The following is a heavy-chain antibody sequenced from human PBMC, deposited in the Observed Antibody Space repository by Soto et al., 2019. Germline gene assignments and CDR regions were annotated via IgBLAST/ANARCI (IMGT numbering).Heavy chain of an antibody. CDR2: IYYSGST. V-gene: IGHV4-59*01. CDR3: ARDQAVATIISPYYYYGMDV. Sequence: QVQLQESGPGLVKPSETLSLTCTVSGGSISSYYWSWIRQPPGKGLEWIGYIYYSGSTNYNPSLTSRVTISVDTSKNQFSLKLSSVTAADTAVYYWARDQAVATIISPYYYYGMDVWGQGTTVTVSS. CDR1: GGSISSYY. D-gene: IGHD5-12*01. J-gene: IGHJ6*02.